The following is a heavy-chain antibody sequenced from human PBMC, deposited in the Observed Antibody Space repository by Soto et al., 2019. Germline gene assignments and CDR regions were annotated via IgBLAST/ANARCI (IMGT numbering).Heavy chain of an antibody. V-gene: IGHV3-30-3*01. CDR3: ERLGTIFGVVPS. D-gene: IGHD3-3*01. J-gene: IGHJ4*02. CDR1: GFTFSSYA. CDR2: ISYDGSNK. Sequence: QVQLVESGGGVVQPGRSLRLSCAASGFTFSSYAMHWVRQAPGKGLEWVAVISYDGSNKYYADSVKGRFTISRDNSKNTLYLQMNSLRAEDTAVYYCERLGTIFGVVPSWGQGTLVTVSS.